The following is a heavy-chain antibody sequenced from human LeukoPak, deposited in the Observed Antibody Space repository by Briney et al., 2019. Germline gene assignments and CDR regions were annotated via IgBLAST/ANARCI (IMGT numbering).Heavy chain of an antibody. J-gene: IGHJ4*02. CDR1: GFTFSSYA. Sequence: GGSLRLSCAASGFTFSSYAMSWVRQAPGKGLEWVGRIKSKTDGGTTDYAAPVKGRFTISRDDSKSTLFLQMNSLKTEDTAMYYCTTLTMIVGTHFDYWGQGTLVTVSS. CDR2: IKSKTDGGTT. D-gene: IGHD3-22*01. V-gene: IGHV3-15*01. CDR3: TTLTMIVGTHFDY.